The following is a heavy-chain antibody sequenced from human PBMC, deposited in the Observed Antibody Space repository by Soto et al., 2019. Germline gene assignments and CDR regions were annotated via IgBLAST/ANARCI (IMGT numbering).Heavy chain of an antibody. CDR2: INPNSGGT. Sequence: ASVKVSFKASGYTFSDYYIHWVRQAPGQGLEWMGWINPNSGGTKYAPKFQGGVTMTRDTSITTAYMELSRLRSGDTAVYYCAREPATAKPEGVDFWGQGTLVTVSS. CDR3: AREPATAKPEGVDF. D-gene: IGHD1-1*01. CDR1: GYTFSDYY. J-gene: IGHJ4*02. V-gene: IGHV1-2*02.